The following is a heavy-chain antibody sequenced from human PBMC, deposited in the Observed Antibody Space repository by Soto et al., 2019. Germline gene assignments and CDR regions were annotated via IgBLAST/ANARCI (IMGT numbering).Heavy chain of an antibody. CDR3: ARYLPGFGYTYGDV. J-gene: IGHJ6*01. V-gene: IGHV1-69*12. CDR1: GGNLSNYA. D-gene: IGHD3-10*01. Sequence: QVQLVQSGAEVKKPGSSVKVSCKASGGNLSNYALISWVRLAPGQGLEWMGGIIPIDATVNYAQKFQGRITSTADEFTTTASMDLCSLRSDDTAVYYCARYLPGFGYTYGDVWGQGTTVTVSS. CDR2: IIPIDATV.